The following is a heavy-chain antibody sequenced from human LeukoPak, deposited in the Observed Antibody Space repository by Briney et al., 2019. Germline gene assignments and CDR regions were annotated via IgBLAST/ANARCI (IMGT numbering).Heavy chain of an antibody. CDR1: GFTFSSYA. V-gene: IGHV3-23*01. D-gene: IGHD6-13*01. Sequence: GGSLRLSCAASGFTFSSYAVSWVRQAPGKGLEWVSAVSGSGGSTYYADSVKGRFTISRDNSKNTLYLQMNSLRAEDTAVYYCAKSGLAAAGSDYFDYWGQGTLVTVSS. CDR2: VSGSGGST. CDR3: AKSGLAAAGSDYFDY. J-gene: IGHJ4*02.